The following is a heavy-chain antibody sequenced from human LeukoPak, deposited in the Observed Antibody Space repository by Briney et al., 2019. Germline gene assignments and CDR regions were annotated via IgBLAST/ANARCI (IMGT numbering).Heavy chain of an antibody. CDR3: ATLGQARGYSYGPVDY. D-gene: IGHD5-18*01. Sequence: SETLSLTCTVSGGSISSYYWSWIRQPPGKGLEWIGYIYYSGSANYNPSLKSRVTISVLTSKNQFSLKLSSVTAADTAVYYCATLGQARGYSYGPVDYWGHGSLVTVSS. CDR1: GGSISSYY. V-gene: IGHV4-59*08. J-gene: IGHJ4*01. CDR2: IYYSGSA.